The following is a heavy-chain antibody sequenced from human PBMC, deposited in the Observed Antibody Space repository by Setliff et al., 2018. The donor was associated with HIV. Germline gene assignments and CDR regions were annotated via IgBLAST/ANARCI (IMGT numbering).Heavy chain of an antibody. V-gene: IGHV4-4*02. J-gene: IGHJ1*01. CDR3: AANEGDRHYYGSGSLRYFQH. CDR1: GGSIRSSNW. Sequence: PSETLSLTCAVSGGSIRSSNWWSWVRQPPGKGLEWIGEIYHIGTTNYNPSLKSRVTISVDKSNNHFSLEMSPVTAADTAVYYCAANEGDRHYYGSGSLRYFQHWGQGTLVTVSS. CDR2: IYHIGTT. D-gene: IGHD3-10*01.